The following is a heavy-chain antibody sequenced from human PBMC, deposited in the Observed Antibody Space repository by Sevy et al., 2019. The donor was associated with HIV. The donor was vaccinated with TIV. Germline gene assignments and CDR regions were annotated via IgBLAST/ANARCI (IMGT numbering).Heavy chain of an antibody. CDR2: ISGSGGSGDKT. CDR1: GFTFSNYA. V-gene: IGHV3-23*01. D-gene: IGHD3-22*01. Sequence: GGSLRLSCAASGFTFSNYAMNWVRQAPGKGLEWVSGISGSGGSGDKTNYADSVKGRFTISRDDSKNSLYLQLNSLRAEDTAIYYCARKYHSSGYFDYWGQGTLVTGSS. J-gene: IGHJ4*02. CDR3: ARKYHSSGYFDY.